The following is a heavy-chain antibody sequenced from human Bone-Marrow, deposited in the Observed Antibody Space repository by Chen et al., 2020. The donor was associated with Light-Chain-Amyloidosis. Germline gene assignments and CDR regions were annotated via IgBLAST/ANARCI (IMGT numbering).Heavy chain of an antibody. V-gene: IGHV3-23*04. J-gene: IGHJ3*02. CDR3: AKDISYDDILPGYPADAFDI. D-gene: IGHD3-9*01. CDR2: ISGSGGSS. Sequence: EVQLVESGGGLLQRGGSLRLSCAASGFAFSSYDMSWVRQAPGKGLEWVSTISGSGGSSFSGDSVKGRLTISRDNSKTALFLQMNSLRAEDTAVYYCAKDISYDDILPGYPADAFDIWGQGTMVTVSS. CDR1: GFAFSSYD.